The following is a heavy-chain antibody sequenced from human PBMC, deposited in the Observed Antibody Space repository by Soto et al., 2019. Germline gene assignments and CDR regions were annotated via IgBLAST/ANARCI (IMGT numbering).Heavy chain of an antibody. CDR3: ARLSILATVTTPFDY. J-gene: IGHJ4*02. CDR1: GYSFTGYW. CDR2: IYPGDSDT. V-gene: IGHV5-51*01. D-gene: IGHD4-17*01. Sequence: PGESLKISCKGSGYSFTGYWVGWVRQMSGKGLEWMGIIYPGDSDTRYSPSFQGQVTISADTSVSTAYLQWSSLKASDTAIYYCARLSILATVTTPFDYWGQGTLVTVS.